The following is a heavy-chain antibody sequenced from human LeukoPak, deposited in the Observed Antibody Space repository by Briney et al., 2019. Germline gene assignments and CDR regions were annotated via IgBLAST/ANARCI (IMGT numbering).Heavy chain of an antibody. CDR1: GYSISSGYY. D-gene: IGHD6-6*01. J-gene: IGHJ5*02. CDR2: IYDSGST. Sequence: PSETLSLTCTVSGYSISSGYYWGWIRQPPGKGLEWIGSIYDSGSTYYKPSLKSRVTISVDTSKNQFSLRLRSVTAADTAVYYCARDNGGRAARHIRAHYNWFDPWGQGTLVTVSS. CDR3: ARDNGGRAARHIRAHYNWFDP. V-gene: IGHV4-38-2*02.